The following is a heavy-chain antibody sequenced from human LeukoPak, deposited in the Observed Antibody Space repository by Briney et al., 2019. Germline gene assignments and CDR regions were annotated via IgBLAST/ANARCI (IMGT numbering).Heavy chain of an antibody. J-gene: IGHJ4*02. D-gene: IGHD2-15*01. Sequence: SETLSLTCSVSGSYISNAFYWGWIRQPPGKGLEWIGSLTHSGITYYRPSLKSRVTISVDTSKNHFSLSLSSVTAADTAVYYCARVVASTSIDSWGQGTLVTVSS. V-gene: IGHV4-38-2*02. CDR2: LTHSGIT. CDR1: GSYISNAFY. CDR3: ARVVASTSIDS.